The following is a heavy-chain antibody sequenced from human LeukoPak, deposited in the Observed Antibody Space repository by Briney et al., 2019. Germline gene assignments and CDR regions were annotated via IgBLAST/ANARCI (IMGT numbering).Heavy chain of an antibody. V-gene: IGHV3-23*01. Sequence: PGGSLRLSCAASGFTFSSYAMSWVRQAPGRGLERVSLISGSGASTYYADSMKGRFTISRDNSKNTLYLQMNSLRAEDTAVYYCATGRWYCDYWGQGTLVTVSS. CDR3: ATGRWYCDY. CDR2: ISGSGAST. D-gene: IGHD6-13*01. J-gene: IGHJ4*02. CDR1: GFTFSSYA.